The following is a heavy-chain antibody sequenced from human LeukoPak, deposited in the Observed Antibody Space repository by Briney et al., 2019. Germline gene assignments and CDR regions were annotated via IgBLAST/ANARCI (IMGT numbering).Heavy chain of an antibody. CDR3: ARHRIHSLDY. CDR1: GFTFSSYW. CDR2: IVQDGGEK. V-gene: IGHV3-7*01. J-gene: IGHJ4*02. Sequence: GGSLRLSCEASGFTFSSYWMTWVRQAPGKGLEWVANIVQDGGEKHYVDSVKGRFTISRDNAKNSLYLQMNSLGDEDTAVYYCARHRIHSLDYWGQGTLVTVSS.